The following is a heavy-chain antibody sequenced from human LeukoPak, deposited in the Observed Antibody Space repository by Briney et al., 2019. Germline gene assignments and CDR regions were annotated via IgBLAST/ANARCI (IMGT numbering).Heavy chain of an antibody. CDR1: GYTFTSYY. CDR3: ARGPNHYYYMDF. CDR2: INPNSGGT. Sequence: ASVKVSCKASGYTFTSYYMHWVRQAPGQGLEWMGWINPNSGGTNYAQKFQGRVTMTRDTSISTAYMDLSRLRSDDTALYYCARGPNHYYYMDFWGKGTTVSVSS. J-gene: IGHJ6*03. V-gene: IGHV1-2*02. D-gene: IGHD2-8*01.